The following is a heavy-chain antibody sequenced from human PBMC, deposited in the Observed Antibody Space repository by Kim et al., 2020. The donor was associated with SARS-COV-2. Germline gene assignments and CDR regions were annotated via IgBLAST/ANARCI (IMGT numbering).Heavy chain of an antibody. CDR2: ISYDGSNK. V-gene: IGHV3-30*18. CDR1: GFTFSSYG. J-gene: IGHJ5*02. CDR3: AKDRGYSGYGLFDP. D-gene: IGHD5-12*01. Sequence: GGSLRLSCAASGFTFSSYGMHWVRQAPGKGLEWVAVISYDGSNKYYADSVKGRFTISRDNSKNTLYLQMNSLRAEDTAVYYCAKDRGYSGYGLFDPWGQGTLVTVSS.